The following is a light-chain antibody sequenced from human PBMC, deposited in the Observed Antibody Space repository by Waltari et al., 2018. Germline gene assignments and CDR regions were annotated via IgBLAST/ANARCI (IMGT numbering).Light chain of an antibody. V-gene: IGKV1-27*01. Sequence: DIQMTQSPSSLSASVGDTVSITCWASQAIENFLAWYQQKPGMVPKLLIYRASTLQSGVASQFSGSGSGTMFTLTISSLQPDDVATYYCQSYASASWAFGQGTRVDI. CDR3: QSYASASWA. J-gene: IGKJ1*01. CDR2: RAS. CDR1: QAIENF.